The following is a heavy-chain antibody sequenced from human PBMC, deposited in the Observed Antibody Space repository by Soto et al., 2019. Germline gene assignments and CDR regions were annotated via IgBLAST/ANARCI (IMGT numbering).Heavy chain of an antibody. V-gene: IGHV4-59*01. CDR2: IYYSGST. Sequence: SETLSLTCTVSGGSISSYYWSWIRQPPGKGLEWIGYIYYSGSTNYNPSLKSRVTISVDTSKNQFSLKLSSVTAADTAVYYCARRGSRLWNDAFDIWGQGTMVTVS. CDR1: GGSISSYY. D-gene: IGHD5-18*01. CDR3: ARRGSRLWNDAFDI. J-gene: IGHJ3*02.